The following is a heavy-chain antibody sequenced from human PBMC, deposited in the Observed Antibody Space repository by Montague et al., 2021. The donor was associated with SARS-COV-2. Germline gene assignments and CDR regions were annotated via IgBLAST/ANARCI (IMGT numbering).Heavy chain of an antibody. J-gene: IGHJ4*02. CDR1: GDSVSSNSAA. Sequence: SAISGDSVSSNSAAWNWIRQSPSRGLEWLGRTYYRSKWYYEYAVSLKSRITINPDTSKDQFSLQVKSMTPEDTAVYYCALVVAGRGGYDYWGQGTLVTVSS. CDR3: ALVVAGRGGYDY. CDR2: TYYRSKWYY. V-gene: IGHV6-1*01. D-gene: IGHD6-19*01.